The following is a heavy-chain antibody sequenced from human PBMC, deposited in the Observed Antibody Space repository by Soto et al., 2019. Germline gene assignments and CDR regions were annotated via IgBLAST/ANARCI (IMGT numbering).Heavy chain of an antibody. CDR3: ARDGGVQARFDP. CDR1: GYTFTSYG. D-gene: IGHD2-8*02. V-gene: IGHV1-18*01. CDR2: ISTYNGNT. J-gene: IGHJ5*02. Sequence: QVQLVQSGAEVKKPGASVKVSCKASGYTFTSYGISWVRQAPGQGLEWMGWISTYNGNTNYAQKLQGRVTMTTDTSTSRACMEVRSLRSDDTAVYYCARDGGVQARFDPGGQGTLVTVSS.